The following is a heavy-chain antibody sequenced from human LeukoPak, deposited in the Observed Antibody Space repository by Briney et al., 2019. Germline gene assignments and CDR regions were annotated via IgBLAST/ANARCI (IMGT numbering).Heavy chain of an antibody. J-gene: IGHJ3*01. D-gene: IGHD6-13*01. CDR3: ARALAAAGGFAFDF. Sequence: SQTLSLTCAISGDSVSSNSVAWNWIRQSPSRGLEWLGRTYYRSKWYNDYAESVKRRITINPDTSKNQFSLQLNSVTPEDTAVYYCARALAAAGGFAFDFWGQGTMVTVSS. V-gene: IGHV6-1*01. CDR1: GDSVSSNSVA. CDR2: TYYRSKWYN.